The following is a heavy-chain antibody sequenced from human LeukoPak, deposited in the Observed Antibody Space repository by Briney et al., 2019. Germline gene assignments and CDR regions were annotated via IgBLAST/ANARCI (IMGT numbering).Heavy chain of an antibody. D-gene: IGHD2-2*01. J-gene: IGHJ4*02. CDR3: AKDRYCSSTSCYPHYFDY. CDR2: ISRSSSTI. Sequence: GGSLRLSCAASGFTFRSYRMNWVRQAPGKGLEWVSYISRSSSTIYYADSAKGRFTISRDNSKNTLYLQMNSLRAEDTAVYYCAKDRYCSSTSCYPHYFDYWGQGTLVTVSS. V-gene: IGHV3-48*01. CDR1: GFTFRSYR.